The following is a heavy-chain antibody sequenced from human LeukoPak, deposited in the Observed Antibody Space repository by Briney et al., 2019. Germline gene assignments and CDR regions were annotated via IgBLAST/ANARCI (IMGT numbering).Heavy chain of an antibody. Sequence: ASVKVSCKASGYTFTGYYMHWVRQAPGQGLEWMGWINPNSGGTNYAQKFQGRVTMTRDTSISTAYMELSRLRSDDTAVYYCARDWGTDGYYNNWLDPWGQGTLVTVSS. CDR1: GYTFTGYY. D-gene: IGHD3-3*01. CDR2: INPNSGGT. J-gene: IGHJ5*02. CDR3: ARDWGTDGYYNNWLDP. V-gene: IGHV1-2*02.